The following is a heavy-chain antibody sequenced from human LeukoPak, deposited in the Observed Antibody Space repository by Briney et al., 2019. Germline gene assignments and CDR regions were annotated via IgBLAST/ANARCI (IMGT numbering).Heavy chain of an antibody. Sequence: GGSLRLSCAASGFTFSDYVMHWVRQAPGKGLEWVGRIKTKTDGGTTDYAAPVKGRFTISRDDSQNMLYLQMNSLKTEDTGVYYCTTPKSWGQGTLVTVSS. CDR1: GFTFSDYV. CDR2: IKTKTDGGTT. CDR3: TTPKS. V-gene: IGHV3-15*01. J-gene: IGHJ4*02.